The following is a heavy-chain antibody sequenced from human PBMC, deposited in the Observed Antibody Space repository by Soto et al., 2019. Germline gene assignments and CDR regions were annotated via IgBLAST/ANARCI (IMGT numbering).Heavy chain of an antibody. V-gene: IGHV4-59*01. Sequence: SETLSLTCTVSGGSISRYYWSWIRQPPWKGLEWIGYIYYSGSTNYNPSLKSRVTIPVDTSKNQFSLKLSSVTAADTAVYYCARVWGGAFDIWGQGTMVTVSS. D-gene: IGHD3-10*01. J-gene: IGHJ3*02. CDR1: GGSISRYY. CDR3: ARVWGGAFDI. CDR2: IYYSGST.